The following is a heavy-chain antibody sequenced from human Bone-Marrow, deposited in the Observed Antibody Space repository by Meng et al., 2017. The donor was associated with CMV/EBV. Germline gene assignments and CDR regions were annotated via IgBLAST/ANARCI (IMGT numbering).Heavy chain of an antibody. D-gene: IGHD3-3*01. CDR1: GFTFSSYE. Sequence: GESLKISCAASGFTFSSYEMNWVRQAPGKGLEWVSYISSSGSTIYYADSVKGRLTISRDNAKNSLYLQMNSLRAEDTAVYYCARGENFWSGYYYYYGMDVWGQGTTVTVSS. CDR2: ISSSGSTI. CDR3: ARGENFWSGYYYYYGMDV. J-gene: IGHJ6*02. V-gene: IGHV3-48*03.